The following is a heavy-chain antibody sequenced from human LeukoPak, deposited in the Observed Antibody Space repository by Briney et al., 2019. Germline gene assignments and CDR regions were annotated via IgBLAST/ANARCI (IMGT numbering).Heavy chain of an antibody. Sequence: PGGSLRLSCAASGFTFSGYWMSWVRQAPGKGLEWVANIKQDGSQKYYVDSVKGRFTISRDNAKNSLYLQMNSLRAEDTAVYYCARGAYGSGGYYNYPFDYWGQGTLVTVSS. V-gene: IGHV3-7*01. CDR2: IKQDGSQK. D-gene: IGHD3-10*01. J-gene: IGHJ4*02. CDR3: ARGAYGSGGYYNYPFDY. CDR1: GFTFSGYW.